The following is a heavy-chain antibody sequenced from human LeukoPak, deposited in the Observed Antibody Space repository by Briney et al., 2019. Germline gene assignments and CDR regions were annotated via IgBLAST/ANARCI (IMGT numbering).Heavy chain of an antibody. D-gene: IGHD3-3*01. J-gene: IGHJ4*02. CDR3: ARDTIFGVVIGNNFDY. Sequence: GGSPRLYCAASGFTFSSYGMHWVRQAPGKGLEWVTVIWYDGSNKYYADSVKGRFAISRDNSKNTLYLQMNSLRAEDTAVYYCARDTIFGVVIGNNFDYWGQGTLVTVSS. CDR2: IWYDGSNK. V-gene: IGHV3-33*01. CDR1: GFTFSSYG.